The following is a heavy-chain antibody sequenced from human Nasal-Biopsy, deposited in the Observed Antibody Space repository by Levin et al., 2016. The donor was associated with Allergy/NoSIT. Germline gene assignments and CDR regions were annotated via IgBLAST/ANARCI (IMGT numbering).Heavy chain of an antibody. CDR3: FTDVKFTYNYDTSAYETLDALDI. V-gene: IGHV3-15*01. Sequence: GESLKISCAASGFTFADAWMSWVRQAPGKGLEWIGRIKSKVDAGTTDYAAPVRGRFTVSRDDSKNTLYLQMSSLKTEDTAVYYCFTDVKFTYNYDTSAYETLDALDIWGRGTMVTVSS. D-gene: IGHD3-22*01. J-gene: IGHJ3*02. CDR2: IKSKVDAGTT. CDR1: GFTFADAW.